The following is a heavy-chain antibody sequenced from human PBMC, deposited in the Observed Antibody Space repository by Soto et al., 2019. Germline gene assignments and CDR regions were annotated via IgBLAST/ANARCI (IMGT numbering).Heavy chain of an antibody. Sequence: EVQVVESGGGLVQPGGSLRLSCTASGFTFSNYGMRWVRQAPGKGLEWVSGISSDGTDTYYVASVKGRFTVSRDNSRNKLYLQMNSLRTEDTAVYYCAKIMHEIPYSGMDVWGQGTTGTVSS. J-gene: IGHJ6*01. CDR3: AKIMHEIPYSGMDV. V-gene: IGHV3-23*04. D-gene: IGHD2-21*01. CDR1: GFTFSNYG. CDR2: ISSDGTDT.